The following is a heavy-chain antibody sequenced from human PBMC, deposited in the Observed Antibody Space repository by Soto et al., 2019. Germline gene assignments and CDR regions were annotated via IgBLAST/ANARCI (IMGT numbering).Heavy chain of an antibody. CDR2: INSDGSST. CDR3: ASGGSSLNFDS. V-gene: IGHV3-74*01. J-gene: IGHJ4*02. CDR1: AFTFRSYW. Sequence: EVQLVESGGGLVQPGGSLRLSCEASAFTFRSYWMQWVRQAPGKGLVWVSWINSDGSSTRYADSVKGRFTISRDNAKNTLYLQMNSLRAEDTAVYYCASGGSSLNFDSWGQGTLVTVSS. D-gene: IGHD6-6*01.